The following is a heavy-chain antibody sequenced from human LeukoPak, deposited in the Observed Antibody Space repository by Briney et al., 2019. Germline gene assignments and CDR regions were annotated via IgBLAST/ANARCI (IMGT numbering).Heavy chain of an antibody. J-gene: IGHJ4*02. CDR3: ARQNDYMSGAFDY. Sequence: GESLKISCKGSGPDFPTYWIGWVRPMPGKGLEWMGIIYPGDSDTRYSPSFQGQVTISADKSISTAYLQWSSLKASDTAIYYCARQNDYMSGAFDYWGQGTLVTVSS. CDR2: IYPGDSDT. D-gene: IGHD4/OR15-4a*01. V-gene: IGHV5-51*01. CDR1: GPDFPTYW.